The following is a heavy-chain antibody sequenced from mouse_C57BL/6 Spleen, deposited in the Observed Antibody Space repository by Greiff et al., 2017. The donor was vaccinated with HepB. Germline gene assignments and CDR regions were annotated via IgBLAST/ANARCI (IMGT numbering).Heavy chain of an antibody. CDR2: INPSTGGT. D-gene: IGHD1-1*01. CDR1: GYSFTGYY. Sequence: VQLKESGPELVKPGASVKISCKASGYSFTGYYMNWVKQSPEKSLEWIGEINPSTGGTTYNQKFKAKATLTVDKSSSTAYMQLKSLTSEDSAVYYCARGLYGGFAYWGQGTLVTVSA. J-gene: IGHJ3*01. V-gene: IGHV1-42*01. CDR3: ARGLYGGFAY.